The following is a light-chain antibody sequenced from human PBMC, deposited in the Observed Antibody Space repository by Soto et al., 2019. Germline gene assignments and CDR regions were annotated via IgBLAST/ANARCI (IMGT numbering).Light chain of an antibody. J-gene: IGKJ1*01. V-gene: IGKV1-39*01. Sequence: DIHMTQSPPSLSASVGDRITITCRASQTIATFINWYQQKPGKAPILLIYESTNLESGVPSRFTGRGSGTDFTLTISGLQPEDSATYHCQQTYSSSATFGQGTNVQV. CDR1: QTIATF. CDR3: QQTYSSSAT. CDR2: EST.